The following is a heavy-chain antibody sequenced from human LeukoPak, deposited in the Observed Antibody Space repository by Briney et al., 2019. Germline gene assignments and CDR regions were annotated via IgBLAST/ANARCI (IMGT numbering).Heavy chain of an antibody. CDR2: INHSGST. D-gene: IGHD2-15*01. V-gene: IGHV4-34*01. Sequence: PSQTLSLTCAVYGGSFSGYYWSWIRQPPGKGLEWIGEINHSGSTNYNPSLKSRVTISVDTSKNQFSLKLSSVTAADTAVYYCARGSCSGGSCYPAWFDPWGQGTLVTVSS. CDR1: GGSFSGYY. J-gene: IGHJ5*02. CDR3: ARGSCSGGSCYPAWFDP.